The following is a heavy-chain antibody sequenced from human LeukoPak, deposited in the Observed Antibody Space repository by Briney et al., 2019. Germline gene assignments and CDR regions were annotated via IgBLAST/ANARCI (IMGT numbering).Heavy chain of an antibody. CDR1: GFTFSSYA. Sequence: GGSLRLSCAASGFTFSSYAMSWVRQAPGKGLEWVSAISGSGGSTYYADSVKGRFTISRDISKNTLYLQMNSLRAEDTAVYYCAKDRGGYCSSTSCYPIDYWGQGTLVTVSS. J-gene: IGHJ4*02. V-gene: IGHV3-23*01. D-gene: IGHD2-2*01. CDR2: ISGSGGST. CDR3: AKDRGGYCSSTSCYPIDY.